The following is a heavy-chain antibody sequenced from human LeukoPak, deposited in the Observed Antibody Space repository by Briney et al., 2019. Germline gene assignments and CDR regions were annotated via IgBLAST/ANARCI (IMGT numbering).Heavy chain of an antibody. CDR1: GGSISSGGYS. Sequence: PSETLSLTCAVSGGSISSGGYSWSWIRQPPGKGLEWIGHIYYSGTTDYNPSLKGRVTMSVDTSNNQFSLRLSSVTAADTAVYYCARDLRWWELPSSDCWGQGTLVTVSS. J-gene: IGHJ4*02. V-gene: IGHV4-61*08. CDR2: IYYSGTT. CDR3: ARDLRWWELPSSDC. D-gene: IGHD2-15*01.